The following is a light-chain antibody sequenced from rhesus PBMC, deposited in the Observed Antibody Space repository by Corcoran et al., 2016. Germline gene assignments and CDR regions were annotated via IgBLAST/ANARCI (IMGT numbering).Light chain of an antibody. V-gene: IGKV3-42*02. J-gene: IGKJ4*01. Sequence: EIVMTQSPATLSLSPGERATLSCRASQSVSSSLAWYQPSPGQAPKLLISGAARRATGIPDRFSGSGSGTEFTLTISSLEPDVVGVYYCQQYDSWPLTFGGGAKVELK. CDR1: QSVSSS. CDR3: QQYDSWPLT. CDR2: GAA.